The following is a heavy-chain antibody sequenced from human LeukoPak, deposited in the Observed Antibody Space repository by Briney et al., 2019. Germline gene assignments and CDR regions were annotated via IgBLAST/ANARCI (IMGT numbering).Heavy chain of an antibody. CDR2: IYYSGST. D-gene: IGHD3-3*01. Sequence: PSETLSLTCSVSGGSLSTYHWNWIRQPPGKGLEWIGYIYYSGSTNYNPSLKSRVTISVDTSKNQFSLKLSSVTAADTAVYYCARIESATGAFDIWGQGTMVTVSS. CDR3: ARIESATGAFDI. CDR1: GGSLSTYH. V-gene: IGHV4-59*01. J-gene: IGHJ3*02.